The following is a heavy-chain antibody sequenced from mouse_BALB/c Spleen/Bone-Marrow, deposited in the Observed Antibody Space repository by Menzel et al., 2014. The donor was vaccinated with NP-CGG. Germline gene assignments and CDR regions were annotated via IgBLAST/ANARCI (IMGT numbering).Heavy chain of an antibody. CDR2: TNPDSSTI. Sequence: EVQVVESGGGPAQPGGSLKLSCAASGFDFIRYWLSWVRHAPGKGLQWIGETNPDSSTINYTPSLKDKFIISRDNAKNTLNLQMSKVRSEDTALYYCARGNNYGNLDYWGQGTTLRVSS. D-gene: IGHD2-1*01. J-gene: IGHJ2*01. CDR1: GFDFIRYW. V-gene: IGHV4-1*02. CDR3: ARGNNYGNLDY.